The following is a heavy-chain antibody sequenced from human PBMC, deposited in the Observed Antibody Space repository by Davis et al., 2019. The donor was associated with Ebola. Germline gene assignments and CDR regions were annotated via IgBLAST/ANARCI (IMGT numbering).Heavy chain of an antibody. D-gene: IGHD6-13*01. J-gene: IGHJ5*02. CDR2: IKQDGSEK. CDR1: GFTFSSYW. V-gene: IGHV3-7*01. Sequence: PGGSLRLSCAASGFTFSSYWMSWVRQAPGKGLEWVANIKQDGSEKYYVDSVKGRFTISRDNAKNSLYLQMNSLRAEDTAVYYCARAARTRSSWSRYNWFDPWGQGTLVTVSS. CDR3: ARAARTRSSWSRYNWFDP.